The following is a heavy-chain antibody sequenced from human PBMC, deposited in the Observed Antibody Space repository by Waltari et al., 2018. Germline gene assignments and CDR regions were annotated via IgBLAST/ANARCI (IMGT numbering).Heavy chain of an antibody. V-gene: IGHV4-39*01. CDR2: IYYTGST. Sequence: QLHLQESGPGLVKPPATLSLTCTVSGGPISSTSYYWPWILQPPGQGLEWIANIYYTGSTYYKPSLQSRVTISVDTSKNQFSLKLSSVTAADTAVYYCAAEIESGPRYWGQGTLVTVSS. D-gene: IGHD3-16*02. CDR3: AAEIESGPRY. J-gene: IGHJ4*02. CDR1: GGPISSTSYY.